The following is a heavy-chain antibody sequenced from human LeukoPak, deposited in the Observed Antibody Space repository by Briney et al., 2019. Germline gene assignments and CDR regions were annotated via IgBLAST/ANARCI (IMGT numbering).Heavy chain of an antibody. Sequence: GGSLRLSCAASGFTFSSYGMHWVRQAPGKGLEWVAFIRYDGSNKYYADSVKGRFTISRDNSKNTLYLQMNSLRAEDTAVYYCARGGSGYCSSTSCYLSYWGQGTLVTVSS. V-gene: IGHV3-30*02. CDR1: GFTFSSYG. D-gene: IGHD2-2*01. CDR3: ARGGSGYCSSTSCYLSY. J-gene: IGHJ4*02. CDR2: IRYDGSNK.